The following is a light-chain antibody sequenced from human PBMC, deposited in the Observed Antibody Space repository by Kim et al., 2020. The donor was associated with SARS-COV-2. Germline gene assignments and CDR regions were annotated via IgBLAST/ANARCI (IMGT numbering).Light chain of an antibody. CDR2: GNN. V-gene: IGLV1-44*01. Sequence: QSVVTQPPSASGTPGQRVTISCSGSSSNIGSNTVNWYQQLPGTAPKLLIYGNNERPSGVPDRFSGSKSGTSASLALSGLQSEDEAHYFCATWDDSLNGVLFGGGTKLTVL. CDR1: SSNIGSNT. J-gene: IGLJ3*02. CDR3: ATWDDSLNGVL.